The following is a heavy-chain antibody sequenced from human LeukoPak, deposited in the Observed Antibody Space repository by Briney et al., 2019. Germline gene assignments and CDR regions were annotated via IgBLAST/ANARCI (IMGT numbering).Heavy chain of an antibody. J-gene: IGHJ4*02. D-gene: IGHD3-10*01. CDR1: GFTFSSYS. V-gene: IGHV3-21*01. CDR2: ISSSSSYI. CDR3: ARDGGFGELSHFDY. Sequence: PGGSLRLSCAASGFTFSSYSMNWVRQAPGKGLEWVSSISSSSSYIYYADSVKSRFTISRDNAKNSLYLQMNSLRAEDTAVYYCARDGGFGELSHFDYWGQGTLVTVSS.